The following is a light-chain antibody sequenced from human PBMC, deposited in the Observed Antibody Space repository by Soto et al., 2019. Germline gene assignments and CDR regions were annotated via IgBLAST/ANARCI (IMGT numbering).Light chain of an antibody. Sequence: LTQPASVSGSPGQSITISCTGTSSDVGGFNYVSWYQQHPGKAPKLMIYDVTNRPSGVSYRFSGSKSGTTASLTISGLQAEDEAEYYCNSYTSSSTYVFGTGTKVTVL. CDR1: SSDVGGFNY. V-gene: IGLV2-14*03. CDR2: DVT. CDR3: NSYTSSSTYV. J-gene: IGLJ1*01.